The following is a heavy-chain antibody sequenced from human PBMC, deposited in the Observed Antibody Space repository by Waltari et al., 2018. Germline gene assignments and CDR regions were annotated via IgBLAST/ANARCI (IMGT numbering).Heavy chain of an antibody. V-gene: IGHV4-38-2*01. CDR3: TRGLQSDYYYYGMGV. CDR1: GYSISSGFY. Sequence: QVQVQESGPGLVKPSETLSLTCAVSGYSISSGFYWGCIRQPPGKGLEWIGSIYHSGRTFYNPSLKSRVTISVDTSKNQFSLKLNYVTAGDTAVYYCTRGLQSDYYYYGMGVWGQGTTVTVSS. J-gene: IGHJ6*02. CDR2: IYHSGRT. D-gene: IGHD4-4*01.